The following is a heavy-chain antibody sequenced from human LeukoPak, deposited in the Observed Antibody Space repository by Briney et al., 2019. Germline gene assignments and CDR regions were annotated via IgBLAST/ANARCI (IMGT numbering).Heavy chain of an antibody. D-gene: IGHD3-10*01. CDR1: GFTFGDYA. V-gene: IGHV3-7*01. Sequence: GSLRLSCTASGFTFGDYAMSWVRQAPGKGLEWVANIKQDGSEKYYVDSVKGRFTISRDNAKNSLYLQMNSLRAEDTAVYYCASQGEVTWGQGTLVTVSS. J-gene: IGHJ5*02. CDR2: IKQDGSEK. CDR3: ASQGEVT.